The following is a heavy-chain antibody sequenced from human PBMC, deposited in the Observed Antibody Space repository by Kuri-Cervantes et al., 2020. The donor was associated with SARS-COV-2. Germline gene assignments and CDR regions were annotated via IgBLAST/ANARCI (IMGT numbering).Heavy chain of an antibody. CDR1: GFTFDDYA. V-gene: IGHV3-43D*03. D-gene: IGHD2-8*02. CDR3: AKDRDLVLDY. CDR2: ISWDGGST. Sequence: GESLKISCAASGFTFDDYAMHWVRQAPGKGLEWVSLISWDGGSTYYADSVKGRFTISRDNGKNSLYLQMNSLRAEDTALYYCAKDRDLVLDYWGQGTLVTVSS. J-gene: IGHJ4*02.